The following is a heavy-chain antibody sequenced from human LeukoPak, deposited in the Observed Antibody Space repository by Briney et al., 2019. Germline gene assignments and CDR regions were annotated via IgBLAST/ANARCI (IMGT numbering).Heavy chain of an antibody. CDR1: GGSFSGYY. V-gene: IGHV4-34*01. Sequence: RSSETLSLTCAVYGGSFSGYYWSWIRQPPGKGLEWIGEINHSGSTNYNPSLKSRVTISVDTSKNQFSLKLSSVTAADTAVYYCARERVVVTATNWFDPWGQGTLVTVSS. CDR3: ARERVVVTATNWFDP. CDR2: INHSGST. J-gene: IGHJ5*02. D-gene: IGHD2-21*02.